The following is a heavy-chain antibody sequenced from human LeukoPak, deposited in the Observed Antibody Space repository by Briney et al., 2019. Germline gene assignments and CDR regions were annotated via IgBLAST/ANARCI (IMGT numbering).Heavy chain of an antibody. CDR2: INNDGSTT. Sequence: GGSLRLSCAGSGFIFSDSWVNWVRQAPGKGLVWDSLINNDGSTTTYAASGTGRLTISRDNAKNTRYLQMNSLRAEDTAVYYCARRSVRELDYWGQGTLVTVSS. CDR1: GFIFSDSW. J-gene: IGHJ4*02. D-gene: IGHD5-24*01. V-gene: IGHV3-74*01. CDR3: ARRSVRELDY.